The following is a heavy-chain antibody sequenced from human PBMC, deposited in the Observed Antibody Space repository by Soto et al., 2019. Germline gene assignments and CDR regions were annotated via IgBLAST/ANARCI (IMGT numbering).Heavy chain of an antibody. D-gene: IGHD2-15*01. J-gene: IGHJ4*02. V-gene: IGHV1-18*01. CDR1: GYTFTSYG. CDR2: ISAYNGNT. CDR3: AAYCSGGSCYSAAGPGEYVDY. Sequence: ASVKVSCKASGYTFTSYGISWVRQAPGQGLEWMGWISAYNGNTNYAQKLQGRVTMTTDTSTSTAYMELRSLRSDDTAVYYCAAYCSGGSCYSAAGPGEYVDYWGQGTLVTVSS.